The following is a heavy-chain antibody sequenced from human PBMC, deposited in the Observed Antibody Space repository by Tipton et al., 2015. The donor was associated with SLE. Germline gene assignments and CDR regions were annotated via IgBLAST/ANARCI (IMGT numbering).Heavy chain of an antibody. J-gene: IGHJ5*02. Sequence: QSGPEVKKPGASVKVSCKASGYTFTSYGISWVRQAPGHGLEWMGVINPTGDDIRYAQKLQGRVTMTRDTSTSTFYMELSSLRSEDTAVYYCARDHSSRAPSWWIDPWGQGTLVTVSS. V-gene: IGHV1-46*04. CDR3: ARDHSSRAPSWWIDP. D-gene: IGHD2-2*01. CDR2: INPTGDDI. CDR1: GYTFTSYG.